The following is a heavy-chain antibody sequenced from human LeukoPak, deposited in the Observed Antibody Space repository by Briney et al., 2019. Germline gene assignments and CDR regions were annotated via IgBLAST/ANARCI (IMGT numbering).Heavy chain of an antibody. Sequence: GGSLRLSCAASGFTFSSYAMSWVRQAPGKGLEWVSAISGSGGSTYYADSVKGRFTISRDNSKNTLYLQMNSLRAEDTAVYYCAKVSITMIVVVIPLFDYWGQGTLVTVSS. D-gene: IGHD3-22*01. V-gene: IGHV3-23*01. CDR2: ISGSGGST. CDR3: AKVSITMIVVVIPLFDY. J-gene: IGHJ4*02. CDR1: GFTFSSYA.